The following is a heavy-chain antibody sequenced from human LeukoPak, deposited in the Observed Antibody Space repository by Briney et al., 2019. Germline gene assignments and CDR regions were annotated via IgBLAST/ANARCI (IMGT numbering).Heavy chain of an antibody. CDR3: AREVITPGDSDGFDL. CDR2: IHYDGRA. J-gene: IGHJ3*01. Sequence: SETLSLTCSVSGGSISSANHFWSWVRQSPGEGLEWIGYIHYDGRAHYNPSLKSRVSMSLDMSKNQFSLSLSSVTAADTAIYYCAREVITPGDSDGFDLWGQGTMVSVSS. D-gene: IGHD2-2*01. V-gene: IGHV4-30-4*08. CDR1: GGSISSANHF.